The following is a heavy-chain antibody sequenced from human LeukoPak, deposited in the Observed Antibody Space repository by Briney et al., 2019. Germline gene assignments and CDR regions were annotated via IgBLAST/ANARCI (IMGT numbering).Heavy chain of an antibody. J-gene: IGHJ6*03. CDR1: GYSFTSYW. V-gene: IGHV5-51*01. D-gene: IGHD6-13*01. Sequence: GESLKISCKGSGYSFTSYWIGWVRQMPGKGLEWMGIIYPGDSDTRYSPSFQGQVTISADKSISTAYLQWSSLKASDTAMYYCARHEIGSRWAAGTDLYYYYYMDVWGKGTTVTVSS. CDR2: IYPGDSDT. CDR3: ARHEIGSRWAAGTDLYYYYYMDV.